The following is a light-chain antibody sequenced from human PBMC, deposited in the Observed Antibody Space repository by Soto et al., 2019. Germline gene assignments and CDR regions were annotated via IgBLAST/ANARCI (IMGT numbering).Light chain of an antibody. CDR3: QQYNDWPIT. CDR2: GAS. J-gene: IGKJ5*01. Sequence: EIVMTQAPATLSVSPGERVTLSCRASQSVSSDLAWYQQRPGQAPRLLIYGASTGATDIPVRFSGSGSGTEFTLTISSLQSEDFAVYYCQQYNDWPITFGQGTRLRL. V-gene: IGKV3-15*01. CDR1: QSVSSD.